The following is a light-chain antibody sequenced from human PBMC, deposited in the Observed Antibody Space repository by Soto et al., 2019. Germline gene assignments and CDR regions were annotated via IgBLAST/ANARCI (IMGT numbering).Light chain of an antibody. CDR1: QDISHC. CDR2: SAT. CDR3: QQGHTFPLT. J-gene: IGKJ4*01. V-gene: IGKV1-12*01. Sequence: DIQMTQSPSSVSASVGDTVTITCRASQDISHCLAWHQQKPGEAPNLLIYSATTLHAGVPARFSGSGSGTDFTLTISSLQPEDFATYYCQQGHTFPLTFGGGTNVEIK.